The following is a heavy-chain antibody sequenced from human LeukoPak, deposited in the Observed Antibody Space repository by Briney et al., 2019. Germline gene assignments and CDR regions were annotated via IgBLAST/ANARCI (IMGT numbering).Heavy chain of an antibody. CDR3: AKVWYSSSWYLEY. D-gene: IGHD6-13*01. J-gene: IGHJ4*02. Sequence: GGSLRLSCAASEFTFSSYSMNWVRQAPGKGLEWVSAISGSGGSTYYADSVKGRFTISRDNSKNTLYLQMNSLRAEDTAVYYCAKVWYSSSWYLEYWGQGTLVTVSS. CDR2: ISGSGGST. V-gene: IGHV3-23*01. CDR1: EFTFSSYS.